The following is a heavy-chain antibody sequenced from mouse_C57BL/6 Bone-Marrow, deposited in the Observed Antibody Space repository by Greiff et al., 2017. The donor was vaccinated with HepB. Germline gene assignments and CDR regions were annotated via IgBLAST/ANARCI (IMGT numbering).Heavy chain of an antibody. V-gene: IGHV1-81*01. J-gene: IGHJ1*03. CDR1: GYTFTSYG. CDR3: AGGVGLWCYWYFDV. D-gene: IGHD1-1*02. Sequence: VQLQQSGAELARPGASVKLSCKASGYTFTSYGISWVKQRTGQGLEWIGEIYPRSGNTYYNEKFKGKATLTADKSSSTAYMELRSLTSEDSAVYFCAGGVGLWCYWYFDVWGTGTTVTVSS. CDR2: IYPRSGNT.